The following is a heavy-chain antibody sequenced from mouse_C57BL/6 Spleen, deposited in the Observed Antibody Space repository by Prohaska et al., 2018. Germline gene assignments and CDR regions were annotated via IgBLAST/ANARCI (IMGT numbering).Heavy chain of an antibody. CDR1: GFTFSNYW. V-gene: IGHV6-3*01. D-gene: IGHD1-1*01. CDR3: TSPGSSLDV. CDR2: IRLKFDNYAT. J-gene: IGHJ2*01. Sequence: EVKLEESGGGLVHTGGSMKLSCIASGFTFSNYWMNWVRQSPEKGLEGVAQIRLKFDNYATHYAESVKGRFNVSSDDFNSSASLQTADLSGERTGFYYGTSPGSSLDVWGQGTTLTVSS.